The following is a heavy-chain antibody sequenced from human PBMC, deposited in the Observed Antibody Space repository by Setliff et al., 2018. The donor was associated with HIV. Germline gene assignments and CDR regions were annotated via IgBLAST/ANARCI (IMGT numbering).Heavy chain of an antibody. V-gene: IGHV6-1*01. CDR3: ARGSYGSVLL. CDR1: GDSVSSNNAA. J-gene: IGHJ4*02. D-gene: IGHD6-19*01. CDR2: TYFRSKWYF. Sequence: PSQTLSLTCAISGDSVSSNNAAWNWLRQSPLRGLEWLGRTYFRSKWYFDYAVSVKSRIIINPDTSKNQFSLHLNSVTPEDTAVYYCARGSYGSVLLWGQGTLVTVSS.